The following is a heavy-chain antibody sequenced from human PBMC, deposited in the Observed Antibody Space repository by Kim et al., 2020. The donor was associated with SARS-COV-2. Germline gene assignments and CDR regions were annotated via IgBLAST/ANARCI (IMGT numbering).Heavy chain of an antibody. Sequence: QKFQGRVTMTSDKSTTTAYMELRSLRFEDTAVYYCARGAALVATHDAFDTWGQGTLVTVSS. D-gene: IGHD5-12*01. V-gene: IGHV1-18*01. CDR3: ARGAALVATHDAFDT. J-gene: IGHJ5*02.